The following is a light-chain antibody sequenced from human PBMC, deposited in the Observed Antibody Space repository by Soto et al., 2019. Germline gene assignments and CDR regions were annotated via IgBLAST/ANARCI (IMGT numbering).Light chain of an antibody. CDR2: AAS. J-gene: IGKJ1*01. CDR1: QSISSN. V-gene: IGKV1-39*01. CDR3: QQSYTMPWT. Sequence: DIQMTQSPSSLSASVGDRVTITCRSSQSISSNLNWYQQKPGKAPKLLIYAASTLQSGVPSRFSGSGSGTDFTLTIRRLQPEDFATYSCQQSYTMPWTFGQGTKVDI.